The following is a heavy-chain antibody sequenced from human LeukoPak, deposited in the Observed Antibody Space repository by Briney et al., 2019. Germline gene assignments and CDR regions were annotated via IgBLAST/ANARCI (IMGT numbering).Heavy chain of an antibody. V-gene: IGHV3-9*01. CDR3: AKGTYYYDSSGLFDY. CDR1: GFTFDDYA. D-gene: IGHD3-22*01. Sequence: GGSLRLSCAAYGFTFDDYAMHWVRQAPGKGLEWVSGISWNSGSIGYADSVKGRFTISRDNAKNSLYLQMNSLRAEDTALYYCAKGTYYYDSSGLFDYWGQGTLVTVSS. CDR2: ISWNSGSI. J-gene: IGHJ4*02.